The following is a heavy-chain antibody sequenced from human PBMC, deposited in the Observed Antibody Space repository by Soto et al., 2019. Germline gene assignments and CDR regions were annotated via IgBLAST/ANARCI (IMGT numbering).Heavy chain of an antibody. CDR1: GGSISNGGYS. CDR2: IYYSGST. Sequence: PSETLSLTCAVSGGSISNGGYSWSWIRQPPGKGLEWIGYIYYSGSTNYNPSLKSRVTISVDTSKNQFSLKLSSVTAADTAVYYCARDYGDYFDYWGQGTLVTVSS. CDR3: ARDYGDYFDY. D-gene: IGHD4-17*01. V-gene: IGHV4-61*08. J-gene: IGHJ4*02.